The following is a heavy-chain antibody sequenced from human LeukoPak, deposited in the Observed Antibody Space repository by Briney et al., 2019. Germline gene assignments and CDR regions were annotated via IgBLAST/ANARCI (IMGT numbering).Heavy chain of an antibody. CDR3: ASGIASESSFAIEY. Sequence: PEGSLRLSCAASGFTFSSYWMYWVRHAPGKGLVWVSRINSAGNSAFYADSVQGRFTISRDNAKNTLYLQLNSLRAEDTAVYYCASGIASESSFAIEYWSQGALVTVSS. CDR2: INSAGNSA. V-gene: IGHV3-74*01. J-gene: IGHJ4*02. CDR1: GFTFSSYW. D-gene: IGHD6-13*01.